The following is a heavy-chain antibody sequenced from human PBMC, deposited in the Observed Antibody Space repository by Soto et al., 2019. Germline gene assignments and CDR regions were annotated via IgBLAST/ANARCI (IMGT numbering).Heavy chain of an antibody. CDR2: ISSSSSYI. J-gene: IGHJ6*02. D-gene: IGHD3-10*01. Sequence: PGGSLRLSCAASGFTFSSYSMNWVRQAPGKGLEWVPSISSSSSYIYYADSVKGRFTISRDNAKNSLYLQMNSLRAEDTAVYYFARDYYGLYGMDVWGQGTTVTVSS. CDR1: GFTFSSYS. CDR3: ARDYYGLYGMDV. V-gene: IGHV3-21*01.